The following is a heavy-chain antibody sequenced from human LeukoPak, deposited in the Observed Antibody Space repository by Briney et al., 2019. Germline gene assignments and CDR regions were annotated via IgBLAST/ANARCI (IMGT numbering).Heavy chain of an antibody. D-gene: IGHD6-13*01. J-gene: IGHJ5*02. CDR3: ARVWSTAATGWNWFNP. CDR2: INPNSGDT. Sequence: ASVKVSCKASGYIFTGYYMYWVRQAPGQGLEWMGWINPNSGDTNYAQKFQGRVTMTRDTSISTAYMELSRLRSDDTAVYYCARVWSTAATGWNWFNPWGQGTLVTVSS. CDR1: GYIFTGYY. V-gene: IGHV1-2*02.